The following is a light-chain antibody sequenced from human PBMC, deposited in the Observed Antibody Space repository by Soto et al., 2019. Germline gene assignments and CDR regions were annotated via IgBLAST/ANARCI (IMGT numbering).Light chain of an antibody. J-gene: IGKJ5*01. CDR3: QQYDNLPIT. Sequence: DIQMTQSPSSLSASVGDRVTITCQASQDIRNYLNWYQQKPGKAPKLLIYDASSLETGVPSRFSGSGSGTDFTCTISSLQPEDIGTYYCQQYDNLPITFGQGTRLEIK. CDR1: QDIRNY. V-gene: IGKV1-33*01. CDR2: DAS.